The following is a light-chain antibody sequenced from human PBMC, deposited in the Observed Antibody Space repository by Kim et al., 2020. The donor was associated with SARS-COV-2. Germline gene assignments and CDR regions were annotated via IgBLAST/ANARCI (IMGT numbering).Light chain of an antibody. CDR2: KVS. CDR3: MQGTHWPPFT. Sequence: DVVMTQSPLSLPVTLGQPASISCRSSHSLVHNDGNTYLNWFRQRPGQSPRRLIYKVSNRDSGVPDRFSGSGSGTDFTLKISRVEAEDVGVYYCMQGTHWPPFTFGPGTKVDIK. J-gene: IGKJ3*01. CDR1: HSLVHNDGNTY. V-gene: IGKV2-30*02.